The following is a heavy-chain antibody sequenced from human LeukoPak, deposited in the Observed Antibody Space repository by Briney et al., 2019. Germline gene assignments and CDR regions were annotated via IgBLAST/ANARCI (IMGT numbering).Heavy chain of an antibody. CDR1: GGSISSYY. V-gene: IGHV4-4*07. D-gene: IGHD1-26*01. CDR3: VRDGIVGSTRMDV. J-gene: IGHJ6*02. Sequence: SETLSLTCTASGGSISSYYWNWIRQPAGKGLEWIGRIYSSGSTNYNPSLKSRVTMSLDTSKNQFSLKLRSATAADTAVYYCVRDGIVGSTRMDVWGRGTTVTVSS. CDR2: IYSSGST.